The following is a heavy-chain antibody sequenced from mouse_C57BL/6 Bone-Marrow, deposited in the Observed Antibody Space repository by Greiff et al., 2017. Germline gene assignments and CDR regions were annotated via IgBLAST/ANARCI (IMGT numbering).Heavy chain of an antibody. V-gene: IGHV5-6*01. Sequence: EVKLMESGGDLVKPGGSLKLSCAASGFTFSSYGMSWVRQTPDQRLEWVATISSGGSYTYYPDSVKGRFTISRDNANNTLYLQVSSLKSEDTAMYYCAGHPLLPYYFDYWGQGTTLTVSS. D-gene: IGHD1-1*01. CDR2: ISSGGSYT. J-gene: IGHJ2*01. CDR1: GFTFSSYG. CDR3: AGHPLLPYYFDY.